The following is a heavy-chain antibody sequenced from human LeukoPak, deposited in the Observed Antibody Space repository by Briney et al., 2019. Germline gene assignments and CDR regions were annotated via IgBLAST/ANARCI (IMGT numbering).Heavy chain of an antibody. J-gene: IGHJ4*02. CDR2: ISSSSDHI. CDR3: ARAPDYYDSSGYFDYFDY. CDR1: GSTFSSYS. V-gene: IGHV3-21*01. D-gene: IGHD3-22*01. Sequence: GGSLRLSCAASGSTFSSYSMNWVRQAPGKGLEWVSSISSSSDHIAYADSVKGRFSVSRDNAKNSLYLQVNSLRAEDTAVYYCARAPDYYDSSGYFDYFDYWGQGTLVTVSS.